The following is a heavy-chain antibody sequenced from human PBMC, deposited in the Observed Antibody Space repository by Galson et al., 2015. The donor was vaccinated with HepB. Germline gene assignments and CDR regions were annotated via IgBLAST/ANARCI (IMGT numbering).Heavy chain of an antibody. CDR2: IMGGGGRT. V-gene: IGHV3-23*01. Sequence: TLRLSCAASGFSFSSHAMNWVRQAPGKGVEWVSGIMGGGGRTYYAESVKGRLTISRDDSKNTLYLQMNSLRAEDTAIYYCVRGYPTDLDYWGQGTLVTVSS. D-gene: IGHD5-12*01. CDR3: VRGYPTDLDY. J-gene: IGHJ4*02. CDR1: GFSFSSHA.